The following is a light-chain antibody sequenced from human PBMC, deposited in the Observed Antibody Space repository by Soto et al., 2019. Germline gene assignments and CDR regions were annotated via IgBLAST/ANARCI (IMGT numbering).Light chain of an antibody. CDR3: QQANSFPLT. J-gene: IGKJ4*01. V-gene: IGKV1-12*01. Sequence: DIKMTQSPSSVSASVGDRVSITCRASQGISSWLVWYQQKPGKAPKVLIYGASSLESGVPSRFSGSGSGTDFTLTISSLQPEDFATYYCQQANSFPLTFGGGTKVEIK. CDR1: QGISSW. CDR2: GAS.